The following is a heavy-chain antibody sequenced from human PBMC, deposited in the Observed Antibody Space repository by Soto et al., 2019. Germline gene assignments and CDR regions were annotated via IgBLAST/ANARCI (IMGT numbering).Heavy chain of an antibody. CDR2: IIPILGIA. D-gene: IGHD3-9*01. CDR1: GGTFSSYT. J-gene: IGHJ6*02. CDR3: ARDPHPILTGYSSDYYGMDV. V-gene: IGHV1-69*04. Sequence: GASVKVSCKASGGTFSSYTISWVRQAPGQGLEWMGRIIPILGIANYAQKFQGRVTITADKSTSTAYMELSSLRSEDTAVYYCARDPHPILTGYSSDYYGMDVWGQGNTVTVSS.